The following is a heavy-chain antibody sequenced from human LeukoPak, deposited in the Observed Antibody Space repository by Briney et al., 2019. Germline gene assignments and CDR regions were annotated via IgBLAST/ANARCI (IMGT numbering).Heavy chain of an antibody. J-gene: IGHJ6*03. D-gene: IGHD1-1*01. V-gene: IGHV4-61*02. CDR2: IYTSGST. CDR1: GGSISSGSYY. CDR3: ARDRGSRAGTGNYYYYYMDV. Sequence: PSQTLSLTCTVSGGSISSGSYYWSWIRQPAGKGLEWIGRIYTSGSTNYNPSLKSRVTISVDTSKNQFSLKLSSVTAADTAVYYCARDRGSRAGTGNYYYYYMDVWGKGTTVTVSS.